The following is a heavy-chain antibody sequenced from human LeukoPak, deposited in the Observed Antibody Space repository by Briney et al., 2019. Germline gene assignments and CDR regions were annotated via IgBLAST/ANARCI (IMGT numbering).Heavy chain of an antibody. Sequence: GSLRLSCAASGFTFSSYAMSWVRQAPGKGLEWVSAISGNGGSTYYADSVKGRFTISRDNSKNTLYLQMNSLRAEDTAVYYCARDPSGWYEGRFDPWGQGTLVTVSS. D-gene: IGHD6-19*01. CDR1: GFTFSSYA. J-gene: IGHJ5*02. CDR2: ISGNGGST. V-gene: IGHV3-23*01. CDR3: ARDPSGWYEGRFDP.